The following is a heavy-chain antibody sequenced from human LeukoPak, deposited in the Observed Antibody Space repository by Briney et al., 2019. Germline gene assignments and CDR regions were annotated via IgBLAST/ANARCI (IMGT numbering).Heavy chain of an antibody. D-gene: IGHD2-8*01. V-gene: IGHV3-23*01. J-gene: IGHJ4*02. CDR2: IGTSGITT. CDR1: GFTFSSYG. Sequence: GGSLRLSCAASGFTFSSYGMTWVRQAPGKGLEWVSGIGTSGITTYYADSVKGRFTISRDNSKNTLYLQMNSLRAEDTAVYYCAKGMVFDYWGQGTLVTVSS. CDR3: AKGMVFDY.